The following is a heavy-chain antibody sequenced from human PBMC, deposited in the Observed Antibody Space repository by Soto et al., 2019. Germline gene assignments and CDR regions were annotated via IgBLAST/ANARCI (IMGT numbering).Heavy chain of an antibody. D-gene: IGHD2-2*01. CDR3: VYCSSASCYEGAY. J-gene: IGHJ4*02. Sequence: EVQLVESGGGLVKPGGSLRLSCAASGFTFSSSSMNWVRQAPGKGLEWLSSITRSSTYIYYADSVKGRFTISRDNAKNSLYLQMNSLRAEDTAVYYCVYCSSASCYEGAYWGQGTLVTVSS. CDR2: ITRSSTYI. V-gene: IGHV3-21*01. CDR1: GFTFSSSS.